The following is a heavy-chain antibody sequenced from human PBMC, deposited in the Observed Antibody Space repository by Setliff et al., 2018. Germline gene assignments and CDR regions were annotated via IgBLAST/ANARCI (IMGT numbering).Heavy chain of an antibody. D-gene: IGHD6-13*01. J-gene: IGHJ4*02. CDR2: ISSSSGTI. Sequence: PGGSLRLSCAASGFTFSSYSMNWVRQAPGKGLEWVSYISSSSGTIYYADSVKGRFTISRDNAKNSLYLQMNSLRAEDTAVYYCARDAYSSSWDYWGQGTLVTVSS. CDR3: ARDAYSSSWDY. V-gene: IGHV3-48*04. CDR1: GFTFSSYS.